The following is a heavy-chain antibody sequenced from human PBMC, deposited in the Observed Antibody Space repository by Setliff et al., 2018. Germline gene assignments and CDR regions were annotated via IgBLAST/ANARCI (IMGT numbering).Heavy chain of an antibody. CDR1: GYTFSSYA. CDR2: INTNTGNP. V-gene: IGHV7-4-1*02. CDR3: ARASRFGTTVWKGDYYMDV. D-gene: IGHD4-4*01. J-gene: IGHJ6*03. Sequence: ASVKVSCKASGYTFSSYAMGWMRPAPGQRLEWMGWINTNTGNPSYAQDFTGRLVFSLDTSVSTAYLQISSLKAEDSAVYYCARASRFGTTVWKGDYYMDVWGKGTTVTVSS.